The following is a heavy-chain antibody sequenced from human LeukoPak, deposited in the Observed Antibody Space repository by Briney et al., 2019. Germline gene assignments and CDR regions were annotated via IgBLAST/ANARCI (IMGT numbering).Heavy chain of an antibody. CDR2: ISSSTYI. V-gene: IGHV3-21*01. CDR1: GFTFSTYT. Sequence: PGGSLRLSCAASGFTFSTYTMNWVRQAPGKGLEWVSSISSSTYIYYADSVKGRFTISRDNAKNSLYLQMLSLRAEDTAVYYCAKDIYGGSWPNDYWGQGTLVTVSS. CDR3: AKDIYGGSWPNDY. J-gene: IGHJ4*02. D-gene: IGHD4-23*01.